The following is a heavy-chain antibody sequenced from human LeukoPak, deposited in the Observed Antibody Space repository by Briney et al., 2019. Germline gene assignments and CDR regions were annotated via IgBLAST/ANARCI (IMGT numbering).Heavy chain of an antibody. CDR1: GFTFSSYW. J-gene: IGHJ5*02. CDR3: ARGYYDFWSGPPDNWFDP. D-gene: IGHD3-3*01. CDR2: INSDGSST. Sequence: GGSLRLSCAASGFTFSSYWMHWVRQAPGKGLVWVSRINSDGSSTSYADSVKGRFTISRDNAKNTLYLQMNSLRAEGTAVYYCARGYYDFWSGPPDNWFDPWGQGTLVTVSS. V-gene: IGHV3-74*01.